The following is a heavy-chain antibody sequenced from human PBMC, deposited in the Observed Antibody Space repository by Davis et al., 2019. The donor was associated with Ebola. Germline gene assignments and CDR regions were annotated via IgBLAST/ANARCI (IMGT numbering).Heavy chain of an antibody. J-gene: IGHJ4*02. CDR1: EFMVTGYW. CDR3: LAYNNNWHVV. V-gene: IGHV3-74*01. Sequence: GESLKISCAASEFMVTGYWMHWVRQAPGKGLVWVSHINSESTVTTCADSVKGRFTISRDNAKNTLSLQMNSLRAEDTGVHYCLAYNNNWHVVWGQGTLVTVSS. CDR2: INSESTVT. D-gene: IGHD1-1*01.